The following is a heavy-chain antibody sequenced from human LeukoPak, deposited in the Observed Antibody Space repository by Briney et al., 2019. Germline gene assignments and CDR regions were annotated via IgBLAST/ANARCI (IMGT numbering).Heavy chain of an antibody. CDR2: IHRSERVT. J-gene: IGHJ5*02. V-gene: IGHV3-74*01. D-gene: IGHD1-1*01. CDR1: GFTFGQYW. Sequence: PGGSLRLSCVASGFTFGQYWMHWVRQVPGKGLVWVSRIHRSERVTGCADFVRGRFTISRDNGRNTLYLQMDSLRAEDTAVYYCARGSQNWNDDRPSDLWGQGTLVTVSS. CDR3: ARGSQNWNDDRPSDL.